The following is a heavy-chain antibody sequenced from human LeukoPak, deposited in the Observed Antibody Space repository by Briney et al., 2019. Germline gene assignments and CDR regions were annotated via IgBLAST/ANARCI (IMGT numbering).Heavy chain of an antibody. D-gene: IGHD1-1*01. V-gene: IGHV1-2*02. CDR3: ARDLHQLGTGLVY. Sequence: GASVKVSCKASGYTFTYYYIHWVRQAPGQGPEWMGWINPHSGGTNYAQKSRGRVTMTTDTSLSTAYMELSSLTSDDAAVYYCARDLHQLGTGLVYWGQGTLLTVSS. CDR2: INPHSGGT. J-gene: IGHJ4*02. CDR1: GYTFTYYY.